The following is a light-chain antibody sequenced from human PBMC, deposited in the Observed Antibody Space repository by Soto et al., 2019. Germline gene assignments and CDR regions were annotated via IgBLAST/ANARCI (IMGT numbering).Light chain of an antibody. CDR2: GAS. Sequence: EIVMTQSPATLSVSPGERATLSCRASQSVSSNLAWYQQKPGQAPRLLIYGASTRATGIPARFSGSGSGTELTLPISSLQSEDFAVYYCQQYNNWPPTFGQGTKVDIK. CDR3: QQYNNWPPT. V-gene: IGKV3-15*01. CDR1: QSVSSN. J-gene: IGKJ1*01.